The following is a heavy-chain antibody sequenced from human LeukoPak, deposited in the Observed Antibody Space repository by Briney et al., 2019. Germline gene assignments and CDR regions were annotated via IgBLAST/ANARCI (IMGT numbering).Heavy chain of an antibody. CDR3: ARDIRDFDY. CDR2: IWYDGSNK. J-gene: IGHJ4*02. V-gene: IGHV3-33*01. Sequence: GGSLRLSWAASGFTFSSYGMHWVRQAPGKGLEWVAVIWYDGSNKYYADSVKGRFTTSRDNSKNTLSLQMTSLRAEDTAVYYCARDIRDFDYWGQGTLVTVSS. CDR1: GFTFSSYG. D-gene: IGHD2-2*02.